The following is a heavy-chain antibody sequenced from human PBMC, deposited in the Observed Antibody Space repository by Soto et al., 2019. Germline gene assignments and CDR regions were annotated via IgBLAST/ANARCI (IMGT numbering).Heavy chain of an antibody. CDR1: GFTFSSYS. Sequence: GGSLRLSCAASGFTFSSYSMNRVRQAPGKGLEWVSSISSSSSYIYYADSVKGRFTISRDNSKNTLYLQMNSLRAEDTAVYYCAKDMVGDSSGWYPSYYYYGMDVWGQGTTVTVSS. CDR3: AKDMVGDSSGWYPSYYYYGMDV. D-gene: IGHD6-19*01. CDR2: ISSSSSYI. J-gene: IGHJ6*02. V-gene: IGHV3-21*04.